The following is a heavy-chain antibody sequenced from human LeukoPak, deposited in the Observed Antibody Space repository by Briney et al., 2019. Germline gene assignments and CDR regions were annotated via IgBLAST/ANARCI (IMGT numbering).Heavy chain of an antibody. V-gene: IGHV4-61*02. CDR1: GGSISSGSYY. J-gene: IGHJ6*03. D-gene: IGHD2-2*01. Sequence: KPSQTLSLTCTVSGGSISSGSYYWSWIRQPAGKGLEWIGRIYTSGSTNYNPSLKSRVTISVDTSKNQFSLKLSSVTAADTAVYYCARDRIRYCSSTSCYGGWSMDVWGKGTTVTISS. CDR2: IYTSGST. CDR3: ARDRIRYCSSTSCYGGWSMDV.